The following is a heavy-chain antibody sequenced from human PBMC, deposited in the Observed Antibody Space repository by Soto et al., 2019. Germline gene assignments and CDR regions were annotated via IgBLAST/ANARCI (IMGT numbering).Heavy chain of an antibody. CDR1: GYSFSTYW. Sequence: GDSLKISWKGSGYSFSTYWIGWVRQMPGKGLEWMWIIYPADSDTRYSPSFQGQVTISADKSISTAYLQWSSLKASETAMYYCARRTSGYDYGADDYYGTQVWGQRTTVTVSS. CDR2: IYPADSDT. CDR3: ARRTSGYDYGADDYYGTQV. J-gene: IGHJ6*02. V-gene: IGHV5-51*01. D-gene: IGHD5-12*01.